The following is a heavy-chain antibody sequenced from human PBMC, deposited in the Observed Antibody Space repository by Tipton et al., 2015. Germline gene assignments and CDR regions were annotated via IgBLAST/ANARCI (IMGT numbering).Heavy chain of an antibody. J-gene: IGHJ4*02. D-gene: IGHD5-18*01. V-gene: IGHV4-34*01. CDR1: GGSLSGYY. CDR2: INDAATT. Sequence: AGLVKPSETLSLTCAVYGGSLSGYYWSWIRQPPGKGLEWVGEINDAATTNYNPSLKSRVTISVDTSKNQFSLKLSSVTAADTAVYYCARDPRDGYGHFDSWGQGTLVTVSS. CDR3: ARDPRDGYGHFDS.